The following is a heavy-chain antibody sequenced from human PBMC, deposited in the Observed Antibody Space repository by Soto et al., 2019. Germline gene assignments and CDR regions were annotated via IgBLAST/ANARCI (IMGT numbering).Heavy chain of an antibody. CDR2: IIPIFGTP. D-gene: IGHD6-13*01. CDR1: GGTFSSYA. CDR3: ARDRIAAAGRYYYLMDV. J-gene: IGHJ6*02. Sequence: GASVKVSCKASGGTFSSYAISWVRQAPGQGLEWMGGIIPIFGTPNYAQKFQGRVTITADESTSTAYMELSSLRSDDTAVYYCARDRIAAAGRYYYLMDVWGQGTTVPVSS. V-gene: IGHV1-69*13.